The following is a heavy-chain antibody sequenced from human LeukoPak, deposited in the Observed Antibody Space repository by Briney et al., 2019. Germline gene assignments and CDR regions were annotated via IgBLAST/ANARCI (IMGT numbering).Heavy chain of an antibody. CDR3: ARYFDWFGSYFDY. CDR2: IYTSGST. V-gene: IGHV4-61*02. CDR1: GGSISSGSYH. Sequence: PSETLSLTCTVSGGSISSGSYHWSWIRQPAGKGLEWIGRIYTSGSTNYNPSLKSRVTISVDTSKNQFSLKLSSVTAADTAVYYCARYFDWFGSYFDYWGQGTLVTVSS. J-gene: IGHJ4*02. D-gene: IGHD3-9*01.